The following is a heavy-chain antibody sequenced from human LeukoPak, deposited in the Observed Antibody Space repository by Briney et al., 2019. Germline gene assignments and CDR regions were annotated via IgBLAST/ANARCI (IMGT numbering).Heavy chain of an antibody. CDR2: MNPNSGNT. V-gene: IGHV1-8*01. J-gene: IGHJ4*02. D-gene: IGHD2-21*02. CDR3: ARVGPGVTTREIDY. CDR1: GYTFTSYD. Sequence: ASVKVSCKASGYTFTSYDINWVRQATGQGLEWMGWMNPNSGNTGYAQKFQGRVTMTRNTSISTAYMELSSLRSDDTAVYYCARVGPGVTTREIDYWGQGTLVNVSS.